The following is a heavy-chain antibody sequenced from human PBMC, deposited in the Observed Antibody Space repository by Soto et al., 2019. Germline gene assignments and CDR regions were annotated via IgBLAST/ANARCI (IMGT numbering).Heavy chain of an antibody. CDR3: ARGWHSGWYGDGMDY. CDR2: IWYDGSNK. Sequence: QVQLVESGGGVVQPGRSLRLSCAASGFTFSSYGMHWVRQAPGKGLEWVAVIWYDGSNKYYADSVKGRFTISRDNSKSTRYLQMTSLSAEVTGVYYCARGWHSGWYGDGMDYWVQETTVTVS. D-gene: IGHD6-19*01. J-gene: IGHJ6*02. V-gene: IGHV3-33*01. CDR1: GFTFSSYG.